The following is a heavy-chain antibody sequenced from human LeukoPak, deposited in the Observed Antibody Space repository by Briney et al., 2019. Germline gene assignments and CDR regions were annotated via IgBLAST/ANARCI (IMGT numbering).Heavy chain of an antibody. CDR2: INPNSGGT. CDR3: ARRGDYGDYGDY. Sequence: ASVKVSCKASGYTFTGYYMHWVRQAPGQGLGWMGWINPNSGGTNYAQKFQGRVTMTRDTSISTAYMELTRLTSDDTAVYYCARRGDYGDYGDYWGQGTLVTVSS. D-gene: IGHD4-17*01. J-gene: IGHJ4*02. CDR1: GYTFTGYY. V-gene: IGHV1-2*02.